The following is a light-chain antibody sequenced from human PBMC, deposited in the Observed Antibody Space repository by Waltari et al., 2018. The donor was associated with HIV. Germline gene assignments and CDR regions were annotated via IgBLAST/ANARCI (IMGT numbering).Light chain of an antibody. V-gene: IGKV3-20*01. CDR3: QQYGRSPT. Sequence: GTLSCRASQSVSRDYLAWYQQKPGQAPRLLIYGASSRATGIPDRFSGSGSGTDFTLTISRLEPEDFAVYYCQQYGRSPTFGGGTKVEIK. J-gene: IGKJ4*01. CDR1: QSVSRDY. CDR2: GAS.